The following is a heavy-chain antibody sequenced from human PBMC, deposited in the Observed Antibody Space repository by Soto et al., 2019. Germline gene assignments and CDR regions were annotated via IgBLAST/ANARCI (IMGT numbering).Heavy chain of an antibody. J-gene: IGHJ4*02. CDR3: ARGTTGQDDY. V-gene: IGHV4-4*07. D-gene: IGHD1-7*01. Sequence: SETLSLSCTVSGGSMNSYYWSWIRQPAGKGLEWIGRLYVSGTTNYNPSLNSRVTMSVDTSKNQFSLKLRFVTAADTAVYYCARGTTGQDDYWGQGTLVTVSS. CDR1: GGSMNSYY. CDR2: LYVSGTT.